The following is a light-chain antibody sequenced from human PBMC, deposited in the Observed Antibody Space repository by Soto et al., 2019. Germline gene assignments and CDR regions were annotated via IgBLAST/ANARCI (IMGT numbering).Light chain of an antibody. V-gene: IGLV4-69*01. Sequence: QLVLTQSPSASASLGASVKLTCTLSSGHSSYAIAWHQQQPEKGPRYLMKLNSDGSHSKADGIPHRFSGSSSGAERYLTISSLQSEDEADYSCQTWGTGIHYVFGAGTKVTVL. CDR2: LNSDGSH. J-gene: IGLJ1*01. CDR1: SGHSSYA. CDR3: QTWGTGIHYV.